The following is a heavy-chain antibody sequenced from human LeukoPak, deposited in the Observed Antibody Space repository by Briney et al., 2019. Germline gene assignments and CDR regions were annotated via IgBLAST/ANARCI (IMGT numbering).Heavy chain of an antibody. CDR3: ARRSSGWYGDDYFDY. V-gene: IGHV1-18*01. D-gene: IGHD6-19*01. Sequence: ASVKVSCKASGYTFTSHGISWVRQAPGQGLEWMGWISTYDGNTSYAQKFQGRVTMTRDMSTSTVYMELSSLRSEDTAVYYCARRSSGWYGDDYFDYWGQGTLVTVSS. J-gene: IGHJ4*02. CDR1: GYTFTSHG. CDR2: ISTYDGNT.